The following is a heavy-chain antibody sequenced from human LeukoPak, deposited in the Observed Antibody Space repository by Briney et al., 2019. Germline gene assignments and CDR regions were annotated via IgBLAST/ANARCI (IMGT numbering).Heavy chain of an antibody. V-gene: IGHV3-66*01. CDR1: EFIVSSNH. CDR3: AKEYGYTYGEFDY. D-gene: IGHD5-18*01. CDR2: VYSDGTT. J-gene: IGHJ4*02. Sequence: GGSLRLSCTPSEFIVSSNHMNWVRQAPGKGLEWVSIVYSDGTTYYADSVKGRFIVSRDLAKNALYLQMNSLRAEDTAVYYCAKEYGYTYGEFDYWGQGTLVTVSS.